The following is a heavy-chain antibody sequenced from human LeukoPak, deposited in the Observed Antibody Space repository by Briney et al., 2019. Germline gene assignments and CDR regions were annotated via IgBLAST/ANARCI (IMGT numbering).Heavy chain of an antibody. Sequence: GGSLRLSCAASGFTFSRYSMNWVRQAPGKGLEWVSSISISSNYIYYTDSVKGRCTISRDNGKNSLYLQMNSLRAEDTAVYYCARAQSYYDSSGYPLLDYWGQGTLVTVSS. J-gene: IGHJ4*02. V-gene: IGHV3-21*01. CDR3: ARAQSYYDSSGYPLLDY. CDR1: GFTFSRYS. D-gene: IGHD3-22*01. CDR2: ISISSNYI.